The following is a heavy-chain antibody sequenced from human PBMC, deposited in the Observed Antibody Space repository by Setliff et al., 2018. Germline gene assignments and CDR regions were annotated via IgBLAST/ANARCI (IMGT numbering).Heavy chain of an antibody. CDR2: VSYLGNA. V-gene: IGHV4-39*07. Sequence: PSETLSLTCSVSGGPIISSNFHHYWGWIRQSPGEGLQWIGTVSYLGNAFYNPSLAGRVSISLDRSKSQFSLQLTSLSAADTAVYFCARDWRDYGAMGYWGQGTLVTVSS. D-gene: IGHD4-17*01. J-gene: IGHJ4*02. CDR3: ARDWRDYGAMGY. CDR1: GGPIISSNFHHY.